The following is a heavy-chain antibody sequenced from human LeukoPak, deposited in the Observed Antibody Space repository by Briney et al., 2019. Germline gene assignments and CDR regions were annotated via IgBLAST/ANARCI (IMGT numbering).Heavy chain of an antibody. CDR2: IYYSGST. V-gene: IGHV4-30-4*01. J-gene: IGHJ4*02. Sequence: SQTLCLTCTVSGGSISSGDYYWSWIRQPPGKGPEWIGYIYYSGSTYYNPSLKSRVTISVDTSKNQFSLKLSSVTAADTAVYYCASLYRSSTSCYDYWGQGTLVTVSS. D-gene: IGHD2-2*01. CDR3: ASLYRSSTSCYDY. CDR1: GGSISSGDYY.